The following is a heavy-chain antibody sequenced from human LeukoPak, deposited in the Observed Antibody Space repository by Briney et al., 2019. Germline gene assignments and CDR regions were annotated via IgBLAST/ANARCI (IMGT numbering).Heavy chain of an antibody. J-gene: IGHJ4*02. CDR3: AKNGGSQCYSHLDY. D-gene: IGHD2-15*01. CDR1: GFTFSSYG. V-gene: IGHV3-23*01. CDR2: TSGSGGST. Sequence: GGSLRLSCAASGFTFSSYGMTWVRQAPGKGLEWISGTSGSGGSTYYANSVKGRFTISRDNSKDTLYLEMNSLRAEDTAVYYCAKNGGSQCYSHLDYWGRGSLVTVSS.